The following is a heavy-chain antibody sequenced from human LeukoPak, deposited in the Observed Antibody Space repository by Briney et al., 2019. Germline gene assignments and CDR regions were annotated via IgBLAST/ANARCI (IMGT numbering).Heavy chain of an antibody. J-gene: IGHJ4*02. CDR1: GFTFDDYA. CDR2: ITWNSGNI. Sequence: GGSLRLSCAASGFTFDDYAMLWVRQAPGKGLEWVSTITWNSGNIAYADSVKGRFTISRDNAKSSLYLQMNSLRDEDMALYYCAKGLLGYCSGGSCGFDLWGQGTLVTVSS. CDR3: AKGLLGYCSGGSCGFDL. D-gene: IGHD2-15*01. V-gene: IGHV3-9*03.